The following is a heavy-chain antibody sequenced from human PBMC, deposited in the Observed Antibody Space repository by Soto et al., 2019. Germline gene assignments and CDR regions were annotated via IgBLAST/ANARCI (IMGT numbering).Heavy chain of an antibody. V-gene: IGHV4-61*01. CDR2: IYYSGST. J-gene: IGHJ4*02. D-gene: IGHD6-13*01. CDR3: AGAAPHDS. Sequence: LSLTCTVSGGSVSSGSYYWSWIRQPPGKGLEWIGYIYYSGSTNYNPSLKSRVTISVDTSKNQFSLKLTSVTAADTAVYYCAGAAPHDSWGQGTLVTVSS. CDR1: GGSVSSGSYY.